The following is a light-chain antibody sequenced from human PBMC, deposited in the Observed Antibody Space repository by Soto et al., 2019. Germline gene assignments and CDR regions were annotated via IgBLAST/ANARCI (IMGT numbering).Light chain of an antibody. J-gene: IGKJ1*01. CDR2: AAS. CDR1: QNISTY. CDR3: QQTYSTVRT. Sequence: DIQMTQSPSSLSASVGDRVSITCRASQNISTYLNWYKQKPGKAPKLLIYAASNLQSGVPSRFSGSGSGTEFTLTISSLQPEDFATNYCQQTYSTVRTLGQGTKVDIK. V-gene: IGKV1-39*01.